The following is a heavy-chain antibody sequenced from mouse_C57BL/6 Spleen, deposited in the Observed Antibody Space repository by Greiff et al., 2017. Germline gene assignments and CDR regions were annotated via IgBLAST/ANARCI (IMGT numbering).Heavy chain of an antibody. CDR2: INPSSGYT. CDR1: GYTFTSYW. CDR3: ARDGIYYGGYFDV. J-gene: IGHJ1*03. Sequence: QVQLQQSGAELAKPGASVKLSCKASGYTFTSYWMHWVKQRPGQGLEWIGYINPSSGYTKYNQKFKDQATLTADKSSSTAYMQLSSLTYEDSAVYYCARDGIYYGGYFDVWGTGTTVTVSS. D-gene: IGHD1-1*01. V-gene: IGHV1-7*01.